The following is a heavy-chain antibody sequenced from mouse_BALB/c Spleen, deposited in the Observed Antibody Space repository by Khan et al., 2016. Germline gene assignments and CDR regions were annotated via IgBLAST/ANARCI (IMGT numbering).Heavy chain of an antibody. CDR1: GFTFSDYY. J-gene: IGHJ3*01. V-gene: IGHV5-4*02. Sequence: EVELVETGGGLVKPGGSLKLSCAASGFTFSDYYMYWVRQTPEKRLEWVATISDGGSYTYYPDSVKGRFTISRDNAKNNLYLQMSSLKSEDTAMYYCARDERWCAYWGQGTLVTVSA. CDR3: ARDERWCAY. CDR2: ISDGGSYT.